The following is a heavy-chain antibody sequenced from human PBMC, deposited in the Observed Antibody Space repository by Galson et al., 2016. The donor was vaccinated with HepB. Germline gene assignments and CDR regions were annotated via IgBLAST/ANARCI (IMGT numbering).Heavy chain of an antibody. V-gene: IGHV3-23*01. CDR2: ITTYGGGA. Sequence: SLRLSCAASGFTFSDYAMTWVRQAPGKGLEWVSCITTYGGGAYYPDSVKGRFTISRDDSKDTLYLQMNSLRVEDTAVYYCAKDRGLGYGMDVWGQGTTVTVSS. D-gene: IGHD6-19*01. CDR1: GFTFSDYA. J-gene: IGHJ6*02. CDR3: AKDRGLGYGMDV.